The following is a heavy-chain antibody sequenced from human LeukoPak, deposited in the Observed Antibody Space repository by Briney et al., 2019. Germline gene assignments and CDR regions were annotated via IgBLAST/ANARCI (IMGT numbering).Heavy chain of an antibody. CDR1: ADDFTNHW. D-gene: IGHD3-16*02. CDR2: IYSGDSNT. J-gene: IGHJ4*02. Sequence: GESLKISCQASADDFTNHWIGWVRQMPGKGLEWMGLIYSGDSNTMYSPSFQGQVTMSVDESTSTAYLQWNSLKASDTAMYYCARHYRLSKGGFDSWGQGTLVAVSS. CDR3: ARHYRLSKGGFDS. V-gene: IGHV5-51*01.